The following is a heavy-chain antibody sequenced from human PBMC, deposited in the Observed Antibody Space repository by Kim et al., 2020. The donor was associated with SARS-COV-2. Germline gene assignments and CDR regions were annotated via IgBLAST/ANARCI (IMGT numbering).Heavy chain of an antibody. J-gene: IGHJ4*02. V-gene: IGHV4-59*01. Sequence: SETLSLTCTVSGGSISGYYWSWIRQPPGKGLEWIGYIYNSGNTDFNPSLKSRVTISVDTSKKQFSLKLRSVTAADTAVYYCAATYDSSGYYLIDYWGQGTLVTVSS. D-gene: IGHD3-22*01. CDR2: IYNSGNT. CDR3: AATYDSSGYYLIDY. CDR1: GGSISGYY.